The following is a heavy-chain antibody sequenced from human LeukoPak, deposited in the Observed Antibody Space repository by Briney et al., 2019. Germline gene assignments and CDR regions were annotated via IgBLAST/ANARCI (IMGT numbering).Heavy chain of an antibody. Sequence: SETLSLTCTVSGGSISSGNYYWSWIRQPAGKGLEWIERISTSGSTNYDPSLKSRLIISIDKSKNQFSLRLSSATAADTAVYYCASHQYGSGSYYHDYWGQGTLVTVSS. CDR3: ASHQYGSGSYYHDY. CDR1: GGSISSGNYY. CDR2: ISTSGST. V-gene: IGHV4-61*02. J-gene: IGHJ4*02. D-gene: IGHD3-10*01.